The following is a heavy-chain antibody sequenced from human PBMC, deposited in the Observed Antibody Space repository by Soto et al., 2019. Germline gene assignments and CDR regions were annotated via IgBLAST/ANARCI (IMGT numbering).Heavy chain of an antibody. CDR2: ISTTSSTI. CDR3: ARDGAISGCFDY. D-gene: IGHD6-19*01. V-gene: IGHV3-48*02. CDR1: GFTFSSFS. J-gene: IGHJ4*02. Sequence: EVQLVESGGGLVQPGGSLRLSCVASGFTFSSFSMNWVRQSPGKGLEWVSYISTTSSTIHYADSVKGRFTISRDNAKKSLYLQMISLSDEDMAVYYCARDGAISGCFDYWGQGTLVTVSS.